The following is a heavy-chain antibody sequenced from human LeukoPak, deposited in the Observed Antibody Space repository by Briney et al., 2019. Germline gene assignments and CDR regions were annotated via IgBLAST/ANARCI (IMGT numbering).Heavy chain of an antibody. CDR2: IYHSGST. CDR1: GGSISSGGYY. V-gene: IGHV4-30-2*01. J-gene: IGHJ4*02. CDR3: ARVGWGAQYYFDY. Sequence: SETLSLTCTVSGGSISSGGYYWSWIRQPPGKGLEWIGYIYHSGSTYYNPPLKSRVTISVDRSKNQFSLKLSSVTAADTAVYYCARVGWGAQYYFDYWGQGTLVTVSS. D-gene: IGHD1-26*01.